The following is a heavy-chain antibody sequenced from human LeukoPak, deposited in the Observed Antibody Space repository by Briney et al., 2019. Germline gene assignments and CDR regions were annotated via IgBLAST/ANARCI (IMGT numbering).Heavy chain of an antibody. CDR1: GGSFSGYY. D-gene: IGHD2-15*01. Sequence: SETLSLTCAVHGGSFSGYYWSWIRQPPGKGLEWIGEINHSGSTNYNPSLKSRVTISVDTSKNQFSLKLSSVTAADTAVYYCAISRYCSGGSCPFDYWGQGTLVTVSS. J-gene: IGHJ4*02. CDR2: INHSGST. CDR3: AISRYCSGGSCPFDY. V-gene: IGHV4-34*01.